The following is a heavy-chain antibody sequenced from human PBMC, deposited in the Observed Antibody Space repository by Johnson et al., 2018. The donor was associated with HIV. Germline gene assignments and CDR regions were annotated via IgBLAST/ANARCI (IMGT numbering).Heavy chain of an antibody. J-gene: IGHJ3*02. CDR2: IRYEGSNK. V-gene: IGHV3-30*02. CDR1: GFIFSSYD. Sequence: GVVQPGESLRLSCAASGFIFSSYDMHWVRQAPGKGLEWVSFIRYEGSNKYYVDSVKGRFTITRDNSKNTLYLQMNSLLPEDTAVYYCAKSDSCYDAFDIWCQGTMVTVSS. D-gene: IGHD5-12*01. CDR3: AKSDSCYDAFDI.